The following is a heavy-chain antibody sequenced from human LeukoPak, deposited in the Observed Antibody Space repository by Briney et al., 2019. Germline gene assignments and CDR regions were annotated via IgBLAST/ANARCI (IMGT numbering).Heavy chain of an antibody. CDR1: GFSTNNYY. J-gene: IGHJ4*02. CDR3: ARHPRGAWYFDY. Sequence: SETLSLTCAVSGFSTNNYYWSWLRQPPGQGLEWIGYVYSNGGTNYNPSLKSRVTISVDTSRIQLFLKLNYVAAADTAVYYCARHPRGAWYFDYWGQGSLVTVSS. CDR2: VYSNGGT. D-gene: IGHD4/OR15-4a*01. V-gene: IGHV4-59*08.